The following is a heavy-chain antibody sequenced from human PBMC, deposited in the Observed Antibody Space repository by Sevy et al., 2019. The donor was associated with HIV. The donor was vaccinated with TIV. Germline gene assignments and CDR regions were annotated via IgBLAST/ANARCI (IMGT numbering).Heavy chain of an antibody. CDR3: AKDLEQQLGPDY. Sequence: GGSLRLSCAASGFTFSSYDMSWVRQAPGKGLEWVSGISPTGGTTHYAESVKGRFIISRDNSKKTLFLKMNSLRAEDTALYYCAKDLEQQLGPDYWGQGTQVTVSS. CDR2: ISPTGGTT. D-gene: IGHD6-13*01. J-gene: IGHJ4*02. V-gene: IGHV3-23*01. CDR1: GFTFSSYD.